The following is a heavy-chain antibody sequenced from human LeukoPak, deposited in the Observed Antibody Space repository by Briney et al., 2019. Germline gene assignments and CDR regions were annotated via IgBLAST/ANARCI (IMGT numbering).Heavy chain of an antibody. V-gene: IGHV1-69*01. CDR2: IIPIFGTA. CDR3: ASGVVPAAMFLDAFDI. Sequence: SVKVSCKASGGTFSSYAISWVRQAPGQGLEWTGGIIPIFGTANYAQKFQGRVTITADESTSTAYMELSSLRSEDTAVYYCASGVVPAAMFLDAFDIWGQGTMVTVSS. CDR1: GGTFSSYA. D-gene: IGHD2-2*01. J-gene: IGHJ3*02.